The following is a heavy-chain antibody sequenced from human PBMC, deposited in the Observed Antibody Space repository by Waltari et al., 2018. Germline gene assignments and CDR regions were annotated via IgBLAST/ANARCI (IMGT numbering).Heavy chain of an antibody. CDR3: TRDAVGHMDV. CDR1: GFTFSHYW. Sequence: EVQFVQSGGGLVHPGGSVGLSGSVSGFTFSHYWMHWVRQAQGKVLEWVAHITTDGSSKNYADSVTGRFTISRDNTKDTLYLEMNSLTAEDTAVYYCTRDAVGHMDVWGKGTTVTVS. D-gene: IGHD2-15*01. V-gene: IGHV3-74*01. J-gene: IGHJ6*03. CDR2: ITTDGSSK.